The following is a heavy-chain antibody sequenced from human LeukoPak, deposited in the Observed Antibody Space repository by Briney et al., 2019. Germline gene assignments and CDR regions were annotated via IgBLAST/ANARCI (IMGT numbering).Heavy chain of an antibody. J-gene: IGHJ4*02. CDR1: GFTFSSYA. CDR2: ISSNGRST. D-gene: IGHD3-3*01. CDR3: ARGYDFWSGYWSHSDY. Sequence: GGSLRLSCAASGFTFSSYAMHWVRQAPGKGLEYVSAISSNGRSTYYANSVKGRFTISRDNSKNTLYLQMDSLRAEDMAVYYCARGYDFWSGYWSHSDYWGQGTLVTVSS. V-gene: IGHV3-64*01.